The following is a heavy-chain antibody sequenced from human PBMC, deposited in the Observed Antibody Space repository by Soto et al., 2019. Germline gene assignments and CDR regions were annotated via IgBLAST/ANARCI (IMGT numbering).Heavy chain of an antibody. V-gene: IGHV4-31*03. J-gene: IGHJ1*01. CDR3: ARSSTYDYGDYEVRAEYFQH. CDR2: IYYSGST. D-gene: IGHD4-17*01. CDR1: GGSISSGGYY. Sequence: QVQLQESGPGLVKPSQTLSLTCTVSGGSISSGGYYWSWIRQHPGKGLEWIGYIYYSGSTYYNPSLKSRVTISVDTSKNQFSLKLSSVTAADTAVYYCARSSTYDYGDYEVRAEYFQHWGQGTLVTVSS.